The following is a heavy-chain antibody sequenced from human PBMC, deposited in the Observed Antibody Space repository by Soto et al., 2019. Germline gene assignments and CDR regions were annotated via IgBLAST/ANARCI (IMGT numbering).Heavy chain of an antibody. J-gene: IGHJ4*02. V-gene: IGHV4-4*02. CDR3: ARDLGTGTDY. CDR1: GDSITSSNW. Sequence: QVQLQESGPGLVKPSGTLSLTCAVSGDSITSSNWWSWVRQAPGKGLEWIGEIYHSGATTYNPSLKSLATISVVPSNNHFSLKMTSVTAADTAVYFCARDLGTGTDYWGRGTLVTVAS. CDR2: IYHSGAT.